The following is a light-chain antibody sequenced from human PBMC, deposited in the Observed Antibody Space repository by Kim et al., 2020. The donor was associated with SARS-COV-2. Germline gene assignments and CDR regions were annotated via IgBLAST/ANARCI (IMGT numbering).Light chain of an antibody. Sequence: SSELTQDPAVSVALGQTVRITCQGDSLRSYYATWYQQKPGQAPILVIYGKNNRPSGIPDRFSGSSSGNTASLSITGAQAEDEADYYCNSRDSNDNVVFGGGTSLPV. CDR1: SLRSYY. J-gene: IGLJ2*01. CDR3: NSRDSNDNVV. CDR2: GKN. V-gene: IGLV3-19*01.